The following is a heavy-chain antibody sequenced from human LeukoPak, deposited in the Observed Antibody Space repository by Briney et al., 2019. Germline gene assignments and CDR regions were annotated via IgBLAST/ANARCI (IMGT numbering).Heavy chain of an antibody. CDR2: ISGSGGST. CDR3: AKARHCSSTSCPRFDYYYYYMDV. D-gene: IGHD2-2*01. CDR1: GFTFSSYA. J-gene: IGHJ6*03. Sequence: PGGTLRLSCAASGFTFSSYAMSGVRQAPGKGLEWVSAISGSGGSTYYADSVKGRFTISRDNSKNTLYLQMNSLRAEDTAVYYCAKARHCSSTSCPRFDYYYYYMDVWGKGTTVTVSS. V-gene: IGHV3-23*01.